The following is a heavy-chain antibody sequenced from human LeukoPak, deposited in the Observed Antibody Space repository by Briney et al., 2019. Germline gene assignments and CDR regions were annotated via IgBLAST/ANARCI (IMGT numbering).Heavy chain of an antibody. CDR2: IYYSGST. CDR1: GASISSNNYY. D-gene: IGHD5-12*01. J-gene: IGHJ4*02. V-gene: IGHV4-30-4*08. Sequence: SETLSLTCTVSGASISSNNYYWVWIRQPPGKGLEWIGYIYYSGSTYYNPSLKSRVTISVDTSKNLFSLKLTSVTAADTAVYYCARGVEGYDLHYWGQGTLVTVSS. CDR3: ARGVEGYDLHY.